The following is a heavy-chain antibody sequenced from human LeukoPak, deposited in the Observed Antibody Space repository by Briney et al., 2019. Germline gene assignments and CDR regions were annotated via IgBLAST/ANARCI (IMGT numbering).Heavy chain of an antibody. CDR3: ARATRRMSGGYHLDY. J-gene: IGHJ4*02. Sequence: PSETLSLTCAVSGDSISSGDYSWNWIRQPPGKGLEWIGYIYESGSSYSNLSLKGRGTISVDRSKNQISLKLTSVTAADTAVYYCARATRRMSGGYHLDYWGQGSLVTVSS. CDR1: GDSISSGDYS. V-gene: IGHV4-30-2*01. D-gene: IGHD2-15*01. CDR2: IYESGSS.